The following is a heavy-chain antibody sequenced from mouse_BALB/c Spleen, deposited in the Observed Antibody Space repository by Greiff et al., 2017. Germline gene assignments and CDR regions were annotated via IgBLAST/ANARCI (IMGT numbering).Heavy chain of an antibody. Sequence: VQLQQSGAELVKPGASVKLSCTASGFNIKDTYMHWVKQRPEQGLEWIGRIDPANCNTKYDPKFQGKATITADTSSNTAYLQLSSLTSEDTAVYYCARDYDGYYRFAYWGQGTLVTVSA. J-gene: IGHJ3*01. CDR1: GFNIKDTY. V-gene: IGHV14-3*02. CDR3: ARDYDGYYRFAY. CDR2: IDPANCNT. D-gene: IGHD2-3*01.